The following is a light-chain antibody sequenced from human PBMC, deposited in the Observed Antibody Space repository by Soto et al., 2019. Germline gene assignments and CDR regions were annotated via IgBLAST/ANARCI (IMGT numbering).Light chain of an antibody. Sequence: EIILTQSPGTLSLSPGERATLSCRASQSVRSNYLAWYQQKPGQAPRLLIYGASNRATGIPDRFSGSGSGTDFTLTISRLEPEDFAVYYCHHYGDSPQTFGQGTKVEIK. CDR1: QSVRSNY. J-gene: IGKJ1*01. CDR2: GAS. V-gene: IGKV3-20*01. CDR3: HHYGDSPQT.